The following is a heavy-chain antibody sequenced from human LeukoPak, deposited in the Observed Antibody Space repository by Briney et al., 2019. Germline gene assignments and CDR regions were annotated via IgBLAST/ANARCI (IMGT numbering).Heavy chain of an antibody. CDR2: ISGSGGNT. V-gene: IGHV3-23*01. D-gene: IGHD5-18*01. CDR3: AKGRLVDTAMVFDY. CDR1: GFTFSSYV. J-gene: IGHJ4*02. Sequence: SGGSLRLSCAASGFTFSSYVMSWVRQAPGKGLEWVSAISGSGGNTYYADSVKGRFTISRDNSKNTLYLQMNSLRAEDTAVYYCAKGRLVDTAMVFDYWGQGTLVTVSS.